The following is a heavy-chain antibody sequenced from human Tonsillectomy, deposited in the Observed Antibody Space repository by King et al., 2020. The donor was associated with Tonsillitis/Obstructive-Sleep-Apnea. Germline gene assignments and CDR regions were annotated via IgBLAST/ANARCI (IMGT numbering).Heavy chain of an antibody. CDR1: GFTFSDYS. CDR3: ARDQALGYCSSTSCSQIDY. CDR2: IWYDGSNK. J-gene: IGHJ4*02. Sequence: VQLVQSGGGVVQPGRSLRLSCAASGFTFSDYSMYWVRQAPGKGLEWVAVIWYDGSNKYSEDSVKGRFTISRDNSKNTLYLQMNNLRADDTAVYYCARDQALGYCSSTSCSQIDYWGQGTLVTVSS. V-gene: IGHV3-33*01. D-gene: IGHD2-2*01.